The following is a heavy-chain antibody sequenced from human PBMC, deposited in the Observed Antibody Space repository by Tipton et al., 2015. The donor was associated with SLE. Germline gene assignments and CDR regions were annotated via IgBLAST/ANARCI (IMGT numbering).Heavy chain of an antibody. J-gene: IGHJ4*02. Sequence: QSGAEVKKPGASVKVSCKASRYNFIGYYMHWVRQAPGQGLEWMGRIDPNSGNTGYAQKFQGRVTMTRNTSISTAYMELSSLRSEGTAVYYCARAWIAVQEGDYWGQGTLVTVSS. V-gene: IGHV1-8*02. CDR3: ARAWIAVQEGDY. CDR2: IDPNSGNT. D-gene: IGHD6-19*01. CDR1: RYNFIGYY.